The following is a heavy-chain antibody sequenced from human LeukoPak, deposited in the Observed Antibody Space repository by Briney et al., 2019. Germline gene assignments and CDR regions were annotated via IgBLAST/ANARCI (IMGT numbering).Heavy chain of an antibody. CDR1: GFTFSSYS. Sequence: GGSLRLSCAASGFTFSSYSMNWVRQAPGKGLEWVSSISSRSSYIYYADSVKGRFTISRDNAKNSLYLQMNSLRAEDTAVYYCAREYYDILTGKGSPDYWGQGTLVTVSS. CDR3: AREYYDILTGKGSPDY. D-gene: IGHD3-9*01. CDR2: ISSRSSYI. V-gene: IGHV3-21*01. J-gene: IGHJ4*02.